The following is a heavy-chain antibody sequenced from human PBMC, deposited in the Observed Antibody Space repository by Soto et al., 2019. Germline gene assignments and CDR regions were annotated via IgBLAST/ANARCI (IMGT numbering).Heavy chain of an antibody. V-gene: IGHV1-69*06. D-gene: IGHD3-16*01. CDR2: INPLFGTT. CDR1: GGYFNNRKPLNSYP. CDR3: AQSWGAEIYDDYYAMDV. Sequence: QVQVVQSGAEVTRPGSSGNVSCKASGGYFNNRKPLNSYPISWVRQSPGQGLEWMGGINPLFGTTNYEQRFQGRVTITADKSTSPTYLELNNVTSYDSAGYYCAQSWGAEIYDDYYAMDVWGQGTTVTVSS. J-gene: IGHJ6*02.